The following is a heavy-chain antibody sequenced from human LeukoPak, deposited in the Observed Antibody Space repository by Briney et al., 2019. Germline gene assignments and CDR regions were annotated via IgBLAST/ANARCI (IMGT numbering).Heavy chain of an antibody. J-gene: IGHJ4*02. V-gene: IGHV1-2*06. CDR1: GYTFTGYY. Sequence: ASVKVSCKASGYTFTGYYMHWVRQAPRQGLEWMERINPNSGGTNYAQKFQGRVTMTRDTSISTAYMELSRLRSDDTAVYYCARERCSGGSCGFDYWGQGTLVTVSS. D-gene: IGHD2-15*01. CDR3: ARERCSGGSCGFDY. CDR2: INPNSGGT.